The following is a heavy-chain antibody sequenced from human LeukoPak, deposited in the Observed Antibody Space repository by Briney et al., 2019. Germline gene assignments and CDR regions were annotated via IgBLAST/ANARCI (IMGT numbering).Heavy chain of an antibody. Sequence: ASVKVSCKASGYTFTSYGISWVRQAPGQGLEWMGWISGYNGNTNYAQKVQGRVTMTTDTSTSTAYMELRSLRSDDTAVYYCARDGEDIVVVVAATRTSWFDPWGQGTLVTVSS. CDR1: GYTFTSYG. V-gene: IGHV1-18*01. CDR2: ISGYNGNT. D-gene: IGHD2-15*01. CDR3: ARDGEDIVVVVAATRTSWFDP. J-gene: IGHJ5*02.